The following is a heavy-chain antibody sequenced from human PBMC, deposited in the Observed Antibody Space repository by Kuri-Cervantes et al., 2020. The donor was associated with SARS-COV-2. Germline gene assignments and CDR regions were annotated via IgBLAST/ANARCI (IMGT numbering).Heavy chain of an antibody. CDR1: GYTFTSYG. D-gene: IGHD3-22*01. CDR2: ISAYNGNT. J-gene: IGHJ5*02. V-gene: IGHV1-18*01. CDR3: ARATMSHYYDSSPRWFDP. Sequence: ASVKVSCKASGYTFTSYGISWVRQAPGQGLEWMGWISAYNGNTNYAQKLQGRVTMTTDTSTSTAYMELRSLRSDDTAVYYCARATMSHYYDSSPRWFDPWGQGTLVTVSS.